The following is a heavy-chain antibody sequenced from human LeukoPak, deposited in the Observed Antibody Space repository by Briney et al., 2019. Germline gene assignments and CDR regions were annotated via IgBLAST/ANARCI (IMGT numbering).Heavy chain of an antibody. CDR1: GGSISSYY. V-gene: IGHV4-59*01. D-gene: IGHD2-15*01. J-gene: IGHJ6*03. CDR2: IYYSGST. CDR3: ARFGYHYYYMDV. Sequence: PSETLPLTCTVSGGSISSYYWSWIRQPPGKGLEWIGYIYYSGSTNYNPSLRSRVTISVDTSKNQFSLNLSSVTAADTAVYYCARFGYHYYYMDVWGKGTTVTVSS.